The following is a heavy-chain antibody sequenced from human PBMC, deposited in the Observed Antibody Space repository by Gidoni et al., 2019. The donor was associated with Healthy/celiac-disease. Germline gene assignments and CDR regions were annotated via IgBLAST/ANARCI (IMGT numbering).Heavy chain of an antibody. CDR1: GGSFSGYY. CDR3: ARGRIWFGELKPPMDV. J-gene: IGHJ6*02. V-gene: IGHV4-34*01. Sequence: QVQLQQWGAGLLKPSETLSLTCAVYGGSFSGYYWSWIRQPPGKGLEWIGEINHSGSTNYNPSLKSRVTISVDTSKNQFSLKLSSVTAADTAVYYCARGRIWFGELKPPMDVWGQGTTVTVSS. D-gene: IGHD3-10*01. CDR2: INHSGST.